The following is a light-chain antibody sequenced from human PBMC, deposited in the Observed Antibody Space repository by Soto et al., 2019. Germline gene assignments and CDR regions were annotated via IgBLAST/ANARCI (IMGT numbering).Light chain of an antibody. J-gene: IGLJ3*02. CDR2: GVN. Sequence: QSALTQPASVSGSPGQWITISCTGTSSDIGYYNYVSWYRQDPGKAPKLIIYGVNNRPSGVSDRFSGSKSGNTASLIISGLQADDEADYYCTSYTRTTTLVVFGGGTKLTVL. V-gene: IGLV2-14*01. CDR1: SSDIGYYNY. CDR3: TSYTRTTTLVV.